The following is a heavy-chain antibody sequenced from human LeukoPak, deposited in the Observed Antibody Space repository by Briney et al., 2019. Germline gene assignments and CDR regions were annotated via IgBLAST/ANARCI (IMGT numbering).Heavy chain of an antibody. CDR1: GFTFSAYE. CDR2: ISGSGETI. J-gene: IGHJ4*02. D-gene: IGHD3-16*01. V-gene: IGHV3-48*03. Sequence: GGSLRPSCAASGFTFSAYEMNWVRQAPGKGLEWFSYISGSGETIYYAASVKGRFTISRDNAKNSLSLQMNSLRAEDTAVYYCVSAYGGLLDYWGQGTLVTVSS. CDR3: VSAYGGLLDY.